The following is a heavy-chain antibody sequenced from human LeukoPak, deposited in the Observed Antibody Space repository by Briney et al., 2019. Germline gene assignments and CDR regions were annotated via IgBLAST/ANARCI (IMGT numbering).Heavy chain of an antibody. CDR3: ARDSSSWRSNWFDP. V-gene: IGHV3-33*01. J-gene: IGHJ5*02. Sequence: PGGSLRLSCAASGFTFSRYGMHWVRQAPGKGLEWVAVIWYDGSNKYYADSVKGRFTISRDNSKNTLYLQMNSLRAEDTAVYYCARDSSSWRSNWFDPWGQGTLVTVSS. CDR1: GFTFSRYG. CDR2: IWYDGSNK. D-gene: IGHD6-13*01.